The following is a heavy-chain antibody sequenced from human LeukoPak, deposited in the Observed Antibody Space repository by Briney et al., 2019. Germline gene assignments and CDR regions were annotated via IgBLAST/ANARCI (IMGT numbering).Heavy chain of an antibody. CDR2: ISAYNGNT. CDR3: ARDGYYDSSGLYYYYGMDV. V-gene: IGHV1-18*01. J-gene: IGHJ6*02. D-gene: IGHD3-22*01. Sequence: ASVKVSCTASGYTFTSYGISWVRQAPGQGLEWMGWISAYNGNTNYAQKLQGRVTMTTDTSTSTAYMELRSLRSDDTAVYYCARDGYYDSSGLYYYYGMDVWGQGTTVTVSS. CDR1: GYTFTSYG.